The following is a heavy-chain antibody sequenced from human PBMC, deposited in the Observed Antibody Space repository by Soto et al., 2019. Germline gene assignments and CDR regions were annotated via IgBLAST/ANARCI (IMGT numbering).Heavy chain of an antibody. Sequence: GGSLRLSCAASGFTFSSYAMSWVRQAPGKGLEWVSAISGSGGSTYYADSVKGRFTISRDNFKNTLYLQMNSLRAEDTAVYYCAKVSKKSCTNGVCRDYWGQGTLVTVSS. V-gene: IGHV3-23*01. CDR3: AKVSKKSCTNGVCRDY. J-gene: IGHJ4*02. D-gene: IGHD2-8*01. CDR1: GFTFSSYA. CDR2: ISGSGGST.